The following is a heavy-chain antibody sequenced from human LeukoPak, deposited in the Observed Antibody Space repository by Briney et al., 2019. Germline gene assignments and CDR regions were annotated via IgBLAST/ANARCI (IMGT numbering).Heavy chain of an antibody. CDR3: ARDTSSGWSHDY. D-gene: IGHD6-19*01. CDR2: IYSGGKT. J-gene: IGHJ4*02. Sequence: GGSLRLSCAASGFTVSGNYMSWVRQAPGKGLEWVSAIYSGGKTYYADAVKGRFTISRDNSKNTLYLQMNSLRAEDTAVYYCARDTSSGWSHDYWGQGALVTVSS. CDR1: GFTVSGNY. V-gene: IGHV3-66*01.